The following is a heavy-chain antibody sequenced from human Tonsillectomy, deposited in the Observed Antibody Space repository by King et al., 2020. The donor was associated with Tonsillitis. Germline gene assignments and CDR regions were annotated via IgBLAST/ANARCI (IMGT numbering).Heavy chain of an antibody. J-gene: IGHJ4*02. CDR1: GFTFSTYS. V-gene: IGHV3-21*01. CDR2: ISCSGDFI. D-gene: IGHD3-22*01. Sequence: VQLVESGGGLVKPGGSLRLSCAASGFTFSTYSMNWVRQAPGKGLEWVSSISCSGDFIYYADSVKGRFTISRDNAKRSLYLQMNSLRAEDTALYYCAREWKKYYCDSTAYSGTNFDYWGQGTLVTVSS. CDR3: AREWKKYYCDSTAYSGTNFDY.